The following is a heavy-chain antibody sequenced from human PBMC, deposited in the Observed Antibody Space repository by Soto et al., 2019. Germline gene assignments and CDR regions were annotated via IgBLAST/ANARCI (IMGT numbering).Heavy chain of an antibody. Sequence: QVQLVQSGGEVKKPGASVKVYCKASGYTFTTSGVSWVRQAPGQGLEWMGWVSGYNGNTQYEEKLHDRVTMPTDTSTSTAYLELRSLTTDDTDVYYCARAGELPYYYYVMAVWGTGTRVIASS. CDR3: ARAGELPYYYYVMAV. J-gene: IGHJ6*04. V-gene: IGHV1-18*01. D-gene: IGHD1-7*01. CDR1: GYTFTTSG. CDR2: VSGYNGNT.